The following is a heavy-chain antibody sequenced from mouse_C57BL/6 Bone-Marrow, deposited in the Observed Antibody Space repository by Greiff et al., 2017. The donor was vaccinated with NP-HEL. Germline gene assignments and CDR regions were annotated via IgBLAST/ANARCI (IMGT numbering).Heavy chain of an antibody. J-gene: IGHJ1*03. CDR2: FYPGSGSI. V-gene: IGHV1-62-2*01. CDR3: ARHEGGYPSYWYFEV. D-gene: IGHD2-2*01. CDR1: GYTFTEYT. Sequence: QVQLQQSGAELVKPGASVKLSCKASGYTFTEYTIHWVKQRSGQGLEWIGWFYPGSGSIKYTEKFKDKATLTADKSSSTVYMGFSRLTSEDSAGYFCARHEGGYPSYWYFEVWGTGTTVTVSS.